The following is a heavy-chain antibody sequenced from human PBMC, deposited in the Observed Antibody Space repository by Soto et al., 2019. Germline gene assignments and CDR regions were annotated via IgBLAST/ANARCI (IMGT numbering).Heavy chain of an antibody. Sequence: SVKVSCKASGGTFSSYAISWVRQAPGQGLEWMGGIIPIFGTANYAQKFQGRVTITADESTSTAYMELSSLRSEDTAAYYCARVRYNWNFLFDYWGQGTLVTVSS. CDR2: IIPIFGTA. J-gene: IGHJ4*02. V-gene: IGHV1-69*13. CDR1: GGTFSSYA. CDR3: ARVRYNWNFLFDY. D-gene: IGHD1-7*01.